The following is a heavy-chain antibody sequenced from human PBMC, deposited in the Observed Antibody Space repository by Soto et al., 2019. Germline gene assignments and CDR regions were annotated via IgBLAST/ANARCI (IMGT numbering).Heavy chain of an antibody. Sequence: SETLSLTCAVYGGSFSGYYWSWIRQPPGKGLEWIGEINHSGSTNYNPSLKSRVTISVDTSKNQFSLKLSSVTAADTAVYYCAISPPGYSSSWRDAFDIWGQGTMVTVSS. CDR2: INHSGST. CDR3: AISPPGYSSSWRDAFDI. J-gene: IGHJ3*02. D-gene: IGHD6-13*01. V-gene: IGHV4-34*01. CDR1: GGSFSGYY.